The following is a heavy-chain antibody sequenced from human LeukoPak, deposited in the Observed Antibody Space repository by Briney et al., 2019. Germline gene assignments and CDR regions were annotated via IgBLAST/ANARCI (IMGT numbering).Heavy chain of an antibody. D-gene: IGHD3-10*01. CDR2: ISYDGSNK. Sequence: GSLRLSCAASGFTFSSYGMHWVRPAPGKGLEWVAVISYDGSNKYYADSVKGRFTISRDNSKNTLYLQMNSLRAEDTAVYYCAKAGDSFRFDYWGQGTLVTVSS. CDR3: AKAGDSFRFDY. V-gene: IGHV3-30*18. CDR1: GFTFSSYG. J-gene: IGHJ4*02.